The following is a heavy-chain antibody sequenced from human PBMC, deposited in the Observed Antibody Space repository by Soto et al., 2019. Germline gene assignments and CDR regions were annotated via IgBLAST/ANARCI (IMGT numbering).Heavy chain of an antibody. CDR2: IYTSGST. CDR3: ARDRGGYGDNWFDP. Sequence: NPSETLSLTCTVSGGSISSYYWSWIRQPAGKGLEWIGRIYTSGSTNYNPSLKSRVTMSVDTSKNQFSLKLSSVTAADTAVYYRARDRGGYGDNWFDPWGQGTLVTVSS. CDR1: GGSISSYY. V-gene: IGHV4-4*07. J-gene: IGHJ5*02. D-gene: IGHD5-12*01.